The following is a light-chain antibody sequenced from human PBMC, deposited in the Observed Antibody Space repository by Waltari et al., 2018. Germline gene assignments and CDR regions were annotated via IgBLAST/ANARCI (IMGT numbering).Light chain of an antibody. Sequence: DIQMTQSPSSLSASVGDRVTVTCRASQGINKELGWYQQKPGKAPTLLIYGASSLQTGVSSRFSGSGSGTDFTLTIRSLQPEDVATYYCQQDYTTPGTFGQ. J-gene: IGKJ1*01. CDR1: QGINKE. CDR2: GAS. CDR3: QQDYTTPGT. V-gene: IGKV1-27*01.